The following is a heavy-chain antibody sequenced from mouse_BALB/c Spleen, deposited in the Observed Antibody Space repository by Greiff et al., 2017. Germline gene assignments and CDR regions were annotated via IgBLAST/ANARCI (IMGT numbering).Heavy chain of an antibody. CDR2: IYPGSGNT. D-gene: IGHD1-2*01. V-gene: IGHV1-77*01. CDR1: GYTFTDYY. CDR3: ASRYYGLYFDY. J-gene: IGHJ2*01. Sequence: QVQLQQSGAELARPGASVKLSCKASGYTFTDYYINWVKQRTGQGLEWIGEIYPGSGNTYYNEKFKGKATLTADKSSSTAYMQLSSLTSEDSAVYFCASRYYGLYFDYWGQGTTLTVSS.